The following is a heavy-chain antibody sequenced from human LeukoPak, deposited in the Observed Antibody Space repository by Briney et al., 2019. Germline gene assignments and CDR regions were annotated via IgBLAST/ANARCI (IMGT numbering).Heavy chain of an antibody. Sequence: GGSLRLSCVASGFTFSDYGMHWVRQAPGKGLEWVAVIWSDGTHEYYADSVKGRFTISRDNSRNTLYLQMNSLRAEDTADYYCARPLRIAEYAFDIWGQGTMVTVSS. D-gene: IGHD2-15*01. CDR1: GFTFSDYG. CDR2: IWSDGTHE. V-gene: IGHV3-33*01. CDR3: ARPLRIAEYAFDI. J-gene: IGHJ3*02.